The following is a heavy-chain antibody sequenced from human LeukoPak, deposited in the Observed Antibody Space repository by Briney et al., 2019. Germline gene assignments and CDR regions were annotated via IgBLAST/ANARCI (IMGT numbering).Heavy chain of an antibody. V-gene: IGHV3-30*02. J-gene: IGHJ5*02. CDR1: GFTFSNYG. CDR2: IYYDGSNK. D-gene: IGHD5-18*01. Sequence: GGSLRLSCAASGFTFSNYGMHWVRQAPGKGLEWVAFIYYDGSNKYYADSVKGRFTISRDNSKNTLYLQMNSLRAEDTAVYYCAKGYSYGLYNWFDPWGQGTLVTVSS. CDR3: AKGYSYGLYNWFDP.